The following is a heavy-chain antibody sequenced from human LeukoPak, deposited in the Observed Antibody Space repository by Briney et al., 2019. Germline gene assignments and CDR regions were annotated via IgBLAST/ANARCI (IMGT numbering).Heavy chain of an antibody. CDR1: GFTVSSNY. J-gene: IGHJ4*02. Sequence: GSLRLSCAASGFTVSSNYMSWVRQAPGKGLEWVSVIYSGGSTYYADSVKGRFTISRDNSRNTLYLQMNSLRDGDTAVYYCAKGSLSGGTCYFDYWGQGTLVTVSS. V-gene: IGHV3-53*01. D-gene: IGHD2-15*01. CDR2: IYSGGST. CDR3: AKGSLSGGTCYFDY.